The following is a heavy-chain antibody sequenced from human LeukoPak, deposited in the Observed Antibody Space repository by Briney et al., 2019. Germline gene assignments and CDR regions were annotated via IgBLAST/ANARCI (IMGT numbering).Heavy chain of an antibody. Sequence: PGGSLRLSCAASGFTFRSNSMNWVRQAPGKGLEWVSYISSSSSTIYYADSVKGRFTISRDNAKNSLYLQMNSLRAEDTAVYYCAKVGGYYDSSGYYYWDYWGQGTLVTVSS. V-gene: IGHV3-48*01. D-gene: IGHD3-22*01. CDR2: ISSSSSTI. CDR3: AKVGGYYDSSGYYYWDY. CDR1: GFTFRSNS. J-gene: IGHJ4*02.